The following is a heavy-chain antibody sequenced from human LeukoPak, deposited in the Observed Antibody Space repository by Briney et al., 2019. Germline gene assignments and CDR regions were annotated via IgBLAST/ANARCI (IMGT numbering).Heavy chain of an antibody. CDR2: IKPEGSAQ. CDR3: ARPYGVGWSGLEH. Sequence: GGSLRLSCAASGFTFSSSWMTWVRQAPGKGLEWVANIKPEGSAQYYADSVRGRFTISRDNAKNSVFLHMNSLRAEDTAVYHCARPYGVGWSGLEHWGRGTLVTVSS. J-gene: IGHJ4*02. V-gene: IGHV3-7*01. CDR1: GFTFSSSW. D-gene: IGHD6-19*01.